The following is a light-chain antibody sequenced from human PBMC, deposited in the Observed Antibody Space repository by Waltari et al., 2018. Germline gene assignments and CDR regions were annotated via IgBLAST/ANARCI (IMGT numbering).Light chain of an antibody. CDR1: RGHSSNV. CDR3: QTGGHGTWV. CDR2: VNSDGSH. J-gene: IGLJ3*02. V-gene: IGLV4-69*01. Sequence: QLVLTQSPSASASLGASVKLTCTLSRGHSSNVIAWLQQQPEKGPRYLMKVNSDGSHSKGDKIPDRCSGSSSGTEHYLTISSLQSEDEADYYCQTGGHGTWVFGGGTKLTVL.